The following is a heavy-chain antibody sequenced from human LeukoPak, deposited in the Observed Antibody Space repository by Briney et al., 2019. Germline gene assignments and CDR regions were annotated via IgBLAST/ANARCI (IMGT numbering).Heavy chain of an antibody. CDR1: GGTFSSYA. D-gene: IGHD7-27*01. CDR2: IIPIFGTA. Sequence: GASVKGSCKASGGTFSSYAISWVRQAPGQGLEWMGGIIPIFGTANYAQKFQGRVTITTDESTSTAYMELSSLRSEDTAVYYCARGLDTNWGNYYYMDVWGKGTTVTVSS. J-gene: IGHJ6*03. CDR3: ARGLDTNWGNYYYMDV. V-gene: IGHV1-69*05.